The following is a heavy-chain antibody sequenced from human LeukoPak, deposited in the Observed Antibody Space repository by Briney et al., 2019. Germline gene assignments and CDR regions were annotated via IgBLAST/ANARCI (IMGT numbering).Heavy chain of an antibody. CDR1: GYTFTGYY. D-gene: IGHD2-15*01. Sequence: ASVKVSCKASGYTFTGYYMYWVRQAPGQGLEWMGWINPNSGGTNYAQKFQGRVTMTRDTSISTAYMELSRLRSDDTAVYYCARETKRLGYCSGGSCYSPAYYFDYWGQGTLVTVSS. CDR3: ARETKRLGYCSGGSCYSPAYYFDY. CDR2: INPNSGGT. V-gene: IGHV1-2*02. J-gene: IGHJ4*02.